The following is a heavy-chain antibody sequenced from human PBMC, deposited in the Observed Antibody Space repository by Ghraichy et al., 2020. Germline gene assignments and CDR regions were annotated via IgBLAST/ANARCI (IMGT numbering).Heavy chain of an antibody. V-gene: IGHV3-48*02. CDR2: ITWSSRTI. CDR1: GFTFSDYN. Sequence: LSLTCVGSGFTFSDYNMNWVRQSPGKGLEWVSYITWSSRTIFYADSVKGRFTISRDNAQNSLYLQMNSLRDEDTAVYYCARASTVVRFYYYDVMDVWGQGTTVTVSS. D-gene: IGHD4-23*01. CDR3: ARASTVVRFYYYDVMDV. J-gene: IGHJ6*02.